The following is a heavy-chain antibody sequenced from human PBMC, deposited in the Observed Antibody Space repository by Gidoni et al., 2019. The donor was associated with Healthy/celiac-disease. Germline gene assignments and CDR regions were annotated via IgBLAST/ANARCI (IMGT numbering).Heavy chain of an antibody. V-gene: IGHV4-39*01. CDR1: GGSNSSSRYY. Sequence: QLQLQESGPGLVKPSETLSLTCTVSGGSNSSSRYYWGWIRQPPGKGLAWIGSIYYSGRTYYNPSLKSRVTISVDTSKNQFSLKLSSVTAADTAVYYCARHSVEPQDYFDWGQGTLVTVSS. CDR2: IYYSGRT. D-gene: IGHD4-17*01. CDR3: ARHSVEPQDYFD. J-gene: IGHJ4*02.